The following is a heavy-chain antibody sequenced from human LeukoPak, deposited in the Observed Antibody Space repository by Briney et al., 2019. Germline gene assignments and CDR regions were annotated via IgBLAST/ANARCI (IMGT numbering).Heavy chain of an antibody. D-gene: IGHD2-8*01. V-gene: IGHV3-53*01. CDR2: IYSGGKT. CDR1: DFTVGSNY. CDR3: ARDGDDTTNW. J-gene: IGHJ4*02. Sequence: GGSLRLSCAASDFTVGSNYMTWVRQAPGKGLEWVSVIYSGGKTFYADSVKGRFTISRDESKNTLSLQMNSLRAEDTAIYYCARDGDDTTNWWGQGTLVTVSP.